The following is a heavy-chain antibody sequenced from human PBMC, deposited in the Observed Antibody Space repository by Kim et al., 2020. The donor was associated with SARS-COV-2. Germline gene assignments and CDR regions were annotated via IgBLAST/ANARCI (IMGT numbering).Heavy chain of an antibody. CDR2: IYYSGST. J-gene: IGHJ2*01. CDR1: GGSISSYY. V-gene: IGHV4-59*01. CDR3: ARDRYYDSSGEWYCAL. Sequence: SETLSLTCTVSGGSISSYYWSWIRQPPGKGLEWIGYIYYSGSTNYNPSLKSRVTISVDTSKNQFSLKLSSVTAADTAVYYCARDRYYDSSGEWYCALWGRGTLVTVSS. D-gene: IGHD3-22*01.